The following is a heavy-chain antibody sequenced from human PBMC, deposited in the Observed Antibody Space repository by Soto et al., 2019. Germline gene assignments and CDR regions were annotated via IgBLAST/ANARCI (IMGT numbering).Heavy chain of an antibody. Sequence: EVQLLESGGGLVQPGGSLRLSCAASGFTFSSYAMSWVRQAPGKGLEWVSAISGSGGSTYYADSVKGRFTISRDNSKNTLYLQMNSLRAEETAVYYCAKEGRWGPTVTTHYFDYWGQGTLVTVSS. D-gene: IGHD4-17*01. V-gene: IGHV3-23*01. CDR1: GFTFSSYA. CDR2: ISGSGGST. CDR3: AKEGRWGPTVTTHYFDY. J-gene: IGHJ4*02.